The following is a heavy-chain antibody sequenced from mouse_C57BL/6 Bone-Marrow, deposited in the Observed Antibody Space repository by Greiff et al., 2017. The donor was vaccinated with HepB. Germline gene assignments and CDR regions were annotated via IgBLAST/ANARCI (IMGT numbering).Heavy chain of an antibody. CDR1: GFTFSSYG. CDR2: ISSGGSYT. D-gene: IGHD2-2*01. Sequence: EVKLVESGGDLVKPGGSLKLSCAASGFTFSSYGMSWVRQTPDKRLEWVATISSGGSYTYYPDSVKGRFTISRDNAKNTLYLQRSSLKSEDTAMYYCARDGYDDWGQGTLVTVSA. J-gene: IGHJ3*01. CDR3: ARDGYDD. V-gene: IGHV5-6*01.